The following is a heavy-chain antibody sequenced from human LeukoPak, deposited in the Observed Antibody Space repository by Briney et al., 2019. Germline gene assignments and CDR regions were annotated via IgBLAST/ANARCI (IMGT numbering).Heavy chain of an antibody. CDR2: ISSSGSTI. CDR1: GFTFSDYY. Sequence: NSGGSLRLSCAASGFTFSDYYMSWIRQAPGKGLEWVSYISSSGSTIYYADSVKGRFTISRDNAKNSLYLQMNSLRAEDTAVYYCARGELEYQLLEERDFDYWGQGTLVTVSS. CDR3: ARGELEYQLLEERDFDY. J-gene: IGHJ4*02. V-gene: IGHV3-11*04. D-gene: IGHD2-2*01.